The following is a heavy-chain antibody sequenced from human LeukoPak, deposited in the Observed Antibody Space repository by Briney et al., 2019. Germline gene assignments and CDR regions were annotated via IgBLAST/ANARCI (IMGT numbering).Heavy chain of an antibody. D-gene: IGHD4-17*01. CDR3: ATPPGPLITVTTPDWYFDL. CDR1: GFSFSNYA. Sequence: GGSLRLSCAASGFSFSNYAMSWVRQAPGKGLEWVSGITGSGGSTYYGDSVKGRFTISRDNAKNSLYLQMNSLRAEDTAVYYCATPPGPLITVTTPDWYFDLWGRGTLVTVSS. CDR2: ITGSGGST. J-gene: IGHJ2*01. V-gene: IGHV3-23*01.